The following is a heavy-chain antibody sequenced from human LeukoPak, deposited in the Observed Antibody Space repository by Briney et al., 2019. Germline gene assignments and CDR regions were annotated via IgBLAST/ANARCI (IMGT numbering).Heavy chain of an antibody. J-gene: IGHJ4*02. CDR3: ARDSSRVVPAWSFDY. CDR1: GYTFTSYY. D-gene: IGHD2-2*01. V-gene: IGHV1-46*01. Sequence: GASVKVSCKASGYTFTSYYMHWVRQAPGQGLEWMGIINPSGGSTSYAQKFQGRVTMTRDISTSTVYMELSSLRSEDTAVYYCARDSSRVVPAWSFDYWGQGTLVTVSS. CDR2: INPSGGST.